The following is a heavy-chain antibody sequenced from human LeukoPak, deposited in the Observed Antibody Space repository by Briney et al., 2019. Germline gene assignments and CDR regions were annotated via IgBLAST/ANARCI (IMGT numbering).Heavy chain of an antibody. J-gene: IGHJ6*02. D-gene: IGHD3-3*01. CDR3: ARGYKYYDFWCGYYTKEGYYYYGMDV. V-gene: IGHV1-3*01. CDR1: GYTFTSYA. Sequence: ASVKVSCKASGYTFTSYAMHWVRQAPGQRLEWMGWINAGNGNTKYSQKFQGRVTMTRNTSISTAYMELSSLRSEDTAVYYCARGYKYYDFWCGYYTKEGYYYYGMDVWGQGTTVTVSS. CDR2: INAGNGNT.